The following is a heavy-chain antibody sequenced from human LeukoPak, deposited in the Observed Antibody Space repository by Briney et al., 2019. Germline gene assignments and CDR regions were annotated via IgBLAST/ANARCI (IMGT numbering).Heavy chain of an antibody. D-gene: IGHD1-1*01. CDR1: GFTFNNYA. CDR3: AKSPGQIQLDYFDD. Sequence: PGGSLRLSCAASGFTFNNYAMSWVRQAPGMGLEWVSTISGSGVTTYYADSGRGRFTISRDNSKTTLYLQLDSLRPEDMAIYYCAKSPGQIQLDYFDDWGQGTLVTVSS. V-gene: IGHV3-23*01. J-gene: IGHJ4*02. CDR2: ISGSGVTT.